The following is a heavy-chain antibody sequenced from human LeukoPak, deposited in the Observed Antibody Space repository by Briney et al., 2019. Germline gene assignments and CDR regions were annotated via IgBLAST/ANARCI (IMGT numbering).Heavy chain of an antibody. CDR1: GYTLTNYA. Sequence: ASVKVSCTASGYTLTNYALNWVRQAPGQGLEWMGWINTNTGNPTYAQGFTGRFVFSLDTSVNTAYLQISSLKAEDTAIYYCARVQGYCSTTSRYPHYWGQGTLVTVSS. D-gene: IGHD2-2*01. J-gene: IGHJ4*02. V-gene: IGHV7-4-1*02. CDR3: ARVQGYCSTTSRYPHY. CDR2: INTNTGNP.